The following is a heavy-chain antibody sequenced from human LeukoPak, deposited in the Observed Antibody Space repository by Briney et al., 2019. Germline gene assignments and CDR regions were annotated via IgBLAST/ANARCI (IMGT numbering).Heavy chain of an antibody. D-gene: IGHD3-10*01. CDR3: AKYISDWGAYYAFDY. CDR2: ITVSGTIT. V-gene: IGHV3-23*01. Sequence: GGSPRLSCEASGFTFSKYAMTWVRQAPGKGLEWVSAITVSGTITYYADSVKGRFTISRDDSKNTLSLQMDSLSAEDTALYYCAKYISDWGAYYAFDYWGQGTLVTVSS. J-gene: IGHJ4*02. CDR1: GFTFSKYA.